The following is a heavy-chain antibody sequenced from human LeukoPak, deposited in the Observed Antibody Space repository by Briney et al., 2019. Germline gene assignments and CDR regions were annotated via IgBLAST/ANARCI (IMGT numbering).Heavy chain of an antibody. D-gene: IGHD6-13*01. J-gene: IGHJ4*02. Sequence: SETLSLTCTVSGGSISSGSYYWSWIRQPAGKGLEWIGRIYTSGGTNYNPSLKSRVTMSVDTSKNQFSLKLSSVTAADTAVYYCARGERGSSSFWGQGTLVTVSS. CDR3: ARGERGSSSF. V-gene: IGHV4-61*02. CDR1: GGSISSGSYY. CDR2: IYTSGGT.